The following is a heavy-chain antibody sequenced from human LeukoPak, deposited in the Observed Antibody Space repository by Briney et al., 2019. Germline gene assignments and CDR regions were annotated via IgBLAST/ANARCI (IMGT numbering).Heavy chain of an antibody. J-gene: IGHJ1*01. CDR3: AKADYPDYSYYHH. D-gene: IGHD3-16*01. CDR1: GFTFTNYA. Sequence: PGGSLRLSCAASGFTFTNYALSWVRQAPGEGLEWVSSISGSGSRTYYADSVKGRFTISRVNSKKTLYLQMNSLRAEDTAVYYCAKADYPDYSYYHHWGQGTLVTVSS. V-gene: IGHV3-23*01. CDR2: ISGSGSRT.